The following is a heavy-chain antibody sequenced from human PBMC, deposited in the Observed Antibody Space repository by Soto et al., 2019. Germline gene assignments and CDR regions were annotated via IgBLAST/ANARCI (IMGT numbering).Heavy chain of an antibody. CDR1: GGSISSGDYY. V-gene: IGHV4-30-4*01. J-gene: IGHJ4*02. CDR3: ARDGRAWTPFDY. D-gene: IGHD5-12*01. CDR2: IYYSGST. Sequence: PSETLSLTCTVSGGSISSGDYYWSWIRQPPGKGLEWIGYIYYSGSTYYNPSLKSRVTISVDTSKNQFSLKLSSVTAADTAVYYCARDGRAWTPFDYWGQGTLVTVSS.